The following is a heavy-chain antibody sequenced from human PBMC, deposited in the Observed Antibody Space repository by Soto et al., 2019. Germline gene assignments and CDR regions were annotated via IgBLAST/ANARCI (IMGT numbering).Heavy chain of an antibody. CDR1: GYTFTSYA. V-gene: IGHV1-3*01. CDR3: ARDPRQGSSWYRNLYYYYYGMDV. J-gene: IGHJ6*02. CDR2: INAGNGNT. Sequence: GASVKVSCKASGYTFTSYAMHWVRQAPGQRLEWMGWINAGNGNTKYSQKFQGRVTITGDTSASTAYMELSSLRSEDTAVYYCARDPRQGSSWYRNLYYYYYGMDVWGQGTTVTVSS. D-gene: IGHD6-13*01.